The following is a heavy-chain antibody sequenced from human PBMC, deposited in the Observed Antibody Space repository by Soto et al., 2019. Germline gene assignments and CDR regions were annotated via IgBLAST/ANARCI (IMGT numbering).Heavy chain of an antibody. CDR2: IFSNDEK. Sequence: GPTLVNPTETLTLTCTVSGFSFSNAGLGVSWIRQPPGKALEWLAHIFSNDEKSYSTSLKSRLTISKDTSKSQVVLIMTNMDPVDTATYYCASTYSASWYWFDPWGQGTLVTVSS. V-gene: IGHV2-26*04. CDR3: ASTYSASWYWFDP. J-gene: IGHJ5*02. D-gene: IGHD6-13*01. CDR1: GFSFSNAGLG.